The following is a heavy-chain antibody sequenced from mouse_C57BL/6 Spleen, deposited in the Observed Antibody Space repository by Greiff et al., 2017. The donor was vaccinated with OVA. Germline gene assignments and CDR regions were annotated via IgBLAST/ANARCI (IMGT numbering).Heavy chain of an antibody. J-gene: IGHJ2*01. CDR3: ARHLDGGYFDY. D-gene: IGHD2-3*01. CDR2: ISSGGSYT. V-gene: IGHV5-6*01. CDR1: GFTFSSYG. Sequence: EVKLQESGGDLVKPGGSLKLSCAASGFTFSSYGMSWVRQTPDKRLEWVATISSGGSYTYYPDSVKGRFTISRDNAKNTLYLQMSSLKSEDTAMYYCARHLDGGYFDYWGQGTTLTVSS.